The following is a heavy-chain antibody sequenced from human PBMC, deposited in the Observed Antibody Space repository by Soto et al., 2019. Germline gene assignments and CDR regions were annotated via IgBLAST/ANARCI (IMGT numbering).Heavy chain of an antibody. J-gene: IGHJ3*01. CDR2: IWYDGSKE. CDR3: ARGRGGSYGGNSAHYDV. CDR1: GFTFSGFG. D-gene: IGHD4-17*01. V-gene: IGHV3-33*01. Sequence: QVHLVESGGGVVQPGTSLRLSCEASGFTFSGFGMHWVRQTPGKGLEWVAVIWYDGSKEYFADCVKGRFTISRDNSKNARHLPMTSLRAEDSAIFYCARGRGGSYGGNSAHYDVWGQGKLVTVSS.